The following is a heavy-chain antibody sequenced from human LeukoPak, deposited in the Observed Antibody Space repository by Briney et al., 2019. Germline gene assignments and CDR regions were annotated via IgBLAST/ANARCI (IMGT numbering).Heavy chain of an antibody. D-gene: IGHD2-2*01. CDR3: AKYCISTSCYLYFGMDV. Sequence: GGSLRLSCAASGFTFSSYVMSWVRQAPGKGLEWVSVITVSGGSTYYADSVKGRCTISRDNSKNTLYLQMNSLRAEDTAVYYCAKYCISTSCYLYFGMDVWGQGTTVTVSS. J-gene: IGHJ6*02. V-gene: IGHV3-23*01. CDR2: ITVSGGST. CDR1: GFTFSSYV.